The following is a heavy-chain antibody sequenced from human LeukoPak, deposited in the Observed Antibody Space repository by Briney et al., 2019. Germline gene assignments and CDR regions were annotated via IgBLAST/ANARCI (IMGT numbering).Heavy chain of an antibody. Sequence: GGSLRLSCAASGFTFSSYEMNWVRQAPGKGLEWVSYISSSGSTIYYADSVKGRFTISRDNAKNSLYLQMNSLRAEDTAVYYCARAIRGGRYFDWHYFDYWGQGTLVTVSS. D-gene: IGHD3-9*01. CDR1: GFTFSSYE. J-gene: IGHJ4*02. V-gene: IGHV3-48*03. CDR3: ARAIRGGRYFDWHYFDY. CDR2: ISSSGSTI.